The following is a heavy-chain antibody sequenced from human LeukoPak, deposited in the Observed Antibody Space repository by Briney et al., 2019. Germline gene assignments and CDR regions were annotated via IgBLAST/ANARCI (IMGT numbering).Heavy chain of an antibody. Sequence: SETLSLTCTVSGDSMTRGGYYWSWVRQHPGKGLEWLGFIYHSGTTFYNPSLESRATISVDTSQNQFSLKLTSVTAADTAVYYCARAVDYRNYFDYWGQGTLVTVSS. CDR2: IYHSGTT. CDR1: GDSMTRGGYY. CDR3: ARAVDYRNYFDY. D-gene: IGHD4-11*01. V-gene: IGHV4-31*03. J-gene: IGHJ4*02.